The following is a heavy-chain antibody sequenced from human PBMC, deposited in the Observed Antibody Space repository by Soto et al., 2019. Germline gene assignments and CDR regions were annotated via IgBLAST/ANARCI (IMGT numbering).Heavy chain of an antibody. D-gene: IGHD1-26*01. Sequence: EVQLVESGGGLTQPGWSRRLSCAASGFNFDDHAMHWVRQTPGKGLEWVSGISWNSVTINNADSIKGRCTISRDNAKRTLYLQLNNLRPADTAMYFCVRSSGSQPRAGWFDPWGQGTLVTVS. V-gene: IGHV3-9*01. CDR2: ISWNSVTI. CDR3: VRSSGSQPRAGWFDP. J-gene: IGHJ5*02. CDR1: GFNFDDHA.